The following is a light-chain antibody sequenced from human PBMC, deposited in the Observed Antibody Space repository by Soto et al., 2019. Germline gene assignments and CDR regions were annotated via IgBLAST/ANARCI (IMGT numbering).Light chain of an antibody. J-gene: IGKJ1*01. Sequence: EIVLTQSPATLSLSPGERATLSCRASQSVSSNFLAWYQEKPGQAPRLLIYDASTRATGIPVRFSGSGSGTEFTLSISSVQSEDFAIFYCQQYNRWPRTFGQGTKVDIK. CDR2: DAS. CDR1: QSVSSN. CDR3: QQYNRWPRT. V-gene: IGKV3-15*01.